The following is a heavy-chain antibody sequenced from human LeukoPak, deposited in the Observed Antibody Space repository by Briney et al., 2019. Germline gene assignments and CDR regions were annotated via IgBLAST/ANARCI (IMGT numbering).Heavy chain of an antibody. CDR3: AKARGQQLVREYFQH. CDR2: IYSGGST. CDR1: GFTVSSNY. J-gene: IGHJ1*01. D-gene: IGHD6-13*01. Sequence: PGGSLRLSCAASGFTVSSNYMSWVRQAPGKGLEWVSVIYSGGSTYYADSVKGRFTISRDNSKNTLYLQMNSLRAEDTAVYYCAKARGQQLVREYFQHWGQGTLVTVSS. V-gene: IGHV3-53*05.